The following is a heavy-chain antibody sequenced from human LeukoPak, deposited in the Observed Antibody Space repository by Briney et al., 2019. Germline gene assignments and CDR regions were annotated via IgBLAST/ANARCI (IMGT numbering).Heavy chain of an antibody. D-gene: IGHD6-19*01. CDR2: IYHSGST. CDR1: GYSISSGYY. J-gene: IGHJ4*02. Sequence: SETLSLTCTVSGYSISSGYYWGWIRQPPGKGLEWIGSIYHSGSTYYNPSLKRRVTISVDTSKNQFSLKLSSVTAADTAVYSCAREDINSSGWYLGLGTLVTVSS. V-gene: IGHV4-38-2*02. CDR3: AREDINSSGWY.